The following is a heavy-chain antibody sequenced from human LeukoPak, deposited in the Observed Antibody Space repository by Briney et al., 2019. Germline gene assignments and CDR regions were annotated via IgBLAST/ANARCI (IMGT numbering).Heavy chain of an antibody. D-gene: IGHD6-6*01. CDR3: ARDQEYSSSPGAFDI. Sequence: GSSVKVSCKASGGTFSSYAISWVRQAPGQGLEWMGGIIPIFGTANHAQKFQGRVTITADESTSTAYMELSSLRSEDTAVYYCARDQEYSSSPGAFDIWGQGTMVTVSS. CDR2: IIPIFGTA. CDR1: GGTFSSYA. J-gene: IGHJ3*02. V-gene: IGHV1-69*01.